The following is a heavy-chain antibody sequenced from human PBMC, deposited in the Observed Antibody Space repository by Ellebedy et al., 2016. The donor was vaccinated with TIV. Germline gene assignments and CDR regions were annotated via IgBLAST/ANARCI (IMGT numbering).Heavy chain of an antibody. CDR3: ARHGKGVAGYWFFDV. V-gene: IGHV5-10-1*01. CDR1: RYRFTHNW. CDR2: FYSVASSI. J-gene: IGHJ2*01. D-gene: IGHD6-13*01. Sequence: GESLKISCECSRYRFTHNWISWVRPMPGKGLEWMGNFYSVASSIEYSPSFQGHVTLSGDKSISTAYLQWSSLEASDTAMYYCARHGKGVAGYWFFDVWGRGTLVTVSS.